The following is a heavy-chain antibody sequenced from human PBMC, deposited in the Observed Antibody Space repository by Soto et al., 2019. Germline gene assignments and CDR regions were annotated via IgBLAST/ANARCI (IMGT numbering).Heavy chain of an antibody. CDR2: IRSQIDGGTT. Sequence: GGPLRPSXAASGFAFTNAWMTWVRQAPGKALEWVGRIRSQIDGGTTDYAAPVKGRFTISRDDSKNTMFLQMNSLKTEDTAVYYCTTVAYGEYVSDYWGQGTLVTVSS. J-gene: IGHJ4*02. D-gene: IGHD4-17*01. V-gene: IGHV3-15*01. CDR3: TTVAYGEYVSDY. CDR1: GFAFTNAW.